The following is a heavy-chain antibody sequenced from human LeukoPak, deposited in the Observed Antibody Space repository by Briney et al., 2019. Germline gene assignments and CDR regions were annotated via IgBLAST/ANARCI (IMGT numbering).Heavy chain of an antibody. CDR1: GYTFTSYD. Sequence: ASVKVSCKASGYTFTSYDINWVRQATGQGLEWMGWMNPNSGNTGYAQKFQGRVTITRNTSISTAYMELSSLRSEDTAVYYCARGRIKRAARNWFDPWGQGTLVTVSS. V-gene: IGHV1-8*03. CDR3: ARGRIKRAARNWFDP. CDR2: MNPNSGNT. J-gene: IGHJ5*02. D-gene: IGHD6-6*01.